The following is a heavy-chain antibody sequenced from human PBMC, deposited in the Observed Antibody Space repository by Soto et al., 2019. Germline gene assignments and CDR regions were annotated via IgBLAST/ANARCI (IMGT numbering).Heavy chain of an antibody. V-gene: IGHV3-23*01. Sequence: EVQVLESGGGLAQPGRSLRLSCAVSGLSFSSYAMTWVRQSPGKGLEWVSSISRSGNSTYSADSVRGRFTISRDNSQNTLYLQMNRLRGEDTAVYYCAKDAKILDWLPTSYYFDFWGQGTLVTVSS. CDR1: GLSFSSYA. J-gene: IGHJ4*02. CDR3: AKDAKILDWLPTSYYFDF. D-gene: IGHD3-9*01. CDR2: ISRSGNST.